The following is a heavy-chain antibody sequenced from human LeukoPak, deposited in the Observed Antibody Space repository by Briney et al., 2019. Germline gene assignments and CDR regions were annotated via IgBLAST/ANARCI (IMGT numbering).Heavy chain of an antibody. Sequence: SETLSLTCTVSGGSISSGSYYWSWLRQPAGQGLEYIGRMYTSGSTNSNPSLKSRVTISVDTSKNQFSLKLSSVTAADTAVYYCARGYDGSGYYYRNWYFDLWGRGTLVTVSS. V-gene: IGHV4-61*02. CDR3: ARGYDGSGYYYRNWYFDL. CDR1: GGSISSGSYY. CDR2: MYTSGST. J-gene: IGHJ2*01. D-gene: IGHD3-22*01.